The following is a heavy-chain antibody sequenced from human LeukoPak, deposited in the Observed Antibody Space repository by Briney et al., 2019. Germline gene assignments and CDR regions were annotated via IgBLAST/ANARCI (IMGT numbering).Heavy chain of an antibody. J-gene: IGHJ4*02. D-gene: IGHD3-10*01. V-gene: IGHV3-30*18. Sequence: PGGSLRLSCAASGFTFSSYGMHWVRQAPGKGLEWVAVISYDGSNKYYADSVKGRFTISRDNSKNTLYLQMNSLRAEDTAVYYCAKGGALWFGEFTGGYWGQGTLVTVSS. CDR3: AKGGALWFGEFTGGY. CDR1: GFTFSSYG. CDR2: ISYDGSNK.